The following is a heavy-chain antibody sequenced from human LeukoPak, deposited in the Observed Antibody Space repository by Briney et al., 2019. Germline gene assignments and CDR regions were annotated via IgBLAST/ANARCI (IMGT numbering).Heavy chain of an antibody. D-gene: IGHD3-10*01. CDR3: ARVRGVVFDI. CDR1: GFTFSSYG. J-gene: IGHJ3*02. Sequence: PGGSLRLSCAASGFTFSSYGMSWVRQAPGKGLEWVSAISGSASSTYHADSVKGRFTISRDNSKNTLYLQMNSLRAEDTAVYYCARVRGVVFDIWGQGTMVTVSS. CDR2: ISGSASST. V-gene: IGHV3-23*01.